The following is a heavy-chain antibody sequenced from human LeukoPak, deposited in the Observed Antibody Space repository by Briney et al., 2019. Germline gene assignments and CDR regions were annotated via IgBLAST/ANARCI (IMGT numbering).Heavy chain of an antibody. V-gene: IGHV3-7*01. Sequence: PGGSLRLSFAASGFMFSTYWMTWVRQAPGKGLEWVANIKRDGSAINYADSVKGRFIISRDNAKNSLYLQMSSLRAEDTAVYYCATERQKYFDYWGQGTLVTVSS. J-gene: IGHJ4*02. CDR2: IKRDGSAI. CDR3: ATERQKYFDY. CDR1: GFMFSTYW.